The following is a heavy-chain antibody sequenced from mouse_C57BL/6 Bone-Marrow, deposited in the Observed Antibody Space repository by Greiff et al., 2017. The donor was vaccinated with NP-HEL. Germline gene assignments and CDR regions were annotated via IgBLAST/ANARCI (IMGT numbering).Heavy chain of an antibody. CDR3: TTVGYGNYGLYYFDH. Sequence: VQLQQSGAELVRPGASVKLSCTASGFNIKDYYMHWVKQRPEQGLEWIGRIDPEDGDTEYAPKFQGKATMTADTSSNTAYLQLSSLTSEDTAVYYCTTVGYGNYGLYYFDHWGQGTTLTVSS. V-gene: IGHV14-1*01. J-gene: IGHJ2*01. D-gene: IGHD2-10*02. CDR2: IDPEDGDT. CDR1: GFNIKDYY.